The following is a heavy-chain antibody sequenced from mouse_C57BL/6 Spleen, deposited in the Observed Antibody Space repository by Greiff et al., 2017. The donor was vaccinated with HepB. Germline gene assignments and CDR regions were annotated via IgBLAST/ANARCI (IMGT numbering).Heavy chain of an antibody. CDR3: ASPGGY. J-gene: IGHJ2*01. Sequence: QVQLQQPGAELVKPGASVKLSCKASGYTFTSYWMQWVKQRPGQGLEWIGEIDPSDSYTNYNQKFKGKATLTVDTSSSTAYMQLSSLTSEDSAVYYCASPGGYWGQGTTLTVSS. V-gene: IGHV1-50*01. CDR1: GYTFTSYW. CDR2: IDPSDSYT.